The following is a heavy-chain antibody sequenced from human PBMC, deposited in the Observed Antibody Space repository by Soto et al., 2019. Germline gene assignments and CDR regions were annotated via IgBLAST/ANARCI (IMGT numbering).Heavy chain of an antibody. V-gene: IGHV3-23*01. CDR1: GFTFSSYA. D-gene: IGHD5-12*01. CDR3: AKDVAGEWLRHWDY. J-gene: IGHJ4*02. Sequence: PGGSLRLSCAASGFTFSSYAMSWVRQAPGKGLEWVSAISGSGGSTDYVDSVKGRFTISRDNSKNTLYLQMNSLRAEDTAVYYCAKDVAGEWLRHWDYWGQGTLVTVCS. CDR2: ISGSGGST.